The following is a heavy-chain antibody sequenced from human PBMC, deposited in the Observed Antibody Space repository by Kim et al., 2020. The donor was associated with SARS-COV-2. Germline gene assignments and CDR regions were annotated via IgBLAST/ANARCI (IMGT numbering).Heavy chain of an antibody. CDR1: GFTFGDYA. CDR2: IRSKAYGGTT. CDR3: TRSQNKDGYNSPDFDY. J-gene: IGHJ4*02. D-gene: IGHD5-12*01. Sequence: GGSLRLSCTASGFTFGDYAMSWFRQAPGKGLEWVGFIRSKAYGGTTEYAASVKGRFTISRDDSKSIAYLQMNSLKTEDTAVYYCTRSQNKDGYNSPDFDYWGQGTLVTVSS. V-gene: IGHV3-49*03.